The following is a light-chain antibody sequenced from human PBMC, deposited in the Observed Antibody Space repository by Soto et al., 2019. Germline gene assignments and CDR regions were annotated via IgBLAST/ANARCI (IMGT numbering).Light chain of an antibody. CDR2: GAS. J-gene: IGKJ5*01. Sequence: EIVMTQSPATLSVSPGERSPLSCRGSQSVSSYLAWYQQKTGKAPRLLIYGASSRATGIPARFSGSGSGKEFTLTISSLQSEDFALYYCQQYDNWPPSSTFGQGTRLEIK. CDR1: QSVSSY. V-gene: IGKV3-15*01. CDR3: QQYDNWPPSST.